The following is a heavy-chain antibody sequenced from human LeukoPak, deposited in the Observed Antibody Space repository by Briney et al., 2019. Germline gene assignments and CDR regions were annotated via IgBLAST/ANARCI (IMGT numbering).Heavy chain of an antibody. J-gene: IGHJ3*02. CDR2: FNPNSGGT. Sequence: ASVKVSCKASGYTFTGYYMHWVRQAPGQGLEWMGWFNPNSGGTNYAQKFQGRVTMTRDTSISTAYMELSRLRSDDTAVYYCARDKTGITGTTGAFDIWGQGTMVTVSS. V-gene: IGHV1-2*02. CDR1: GYTFTGYY. D-gene: IGHD1-20*01. CDR3: ARDKTGITGTTGAFDI.